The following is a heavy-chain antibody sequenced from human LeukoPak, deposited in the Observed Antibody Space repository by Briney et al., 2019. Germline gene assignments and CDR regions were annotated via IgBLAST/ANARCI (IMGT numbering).Heavy chain of an antibody. V-gene: IGHV4-4*07. Sequence: SETLSLTCTVSGGSISSYYWSWIRQPAGKGLESIGHISTSGSTNYNPSLKSRVTMSVDTSKNQFSLKLSSVTAADTAVYYCARDGLWIQNAFDIWGQGTMVTVSA. D-gene: IGHD5-18*01. CDR1: GGSISSYY. CDR2: ISTSGST. CDR3: ARDGLWIQNAFDI. J-gene: IGHJ3*02.